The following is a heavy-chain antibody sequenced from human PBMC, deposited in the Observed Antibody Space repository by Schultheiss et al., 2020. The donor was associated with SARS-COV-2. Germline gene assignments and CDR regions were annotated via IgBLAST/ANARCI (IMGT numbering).Heavy chain of an antibody. V-gene: IGHV1-2*02. CDR1: GYTFTSYD. Sequence: ASVKVSCKASGYTFTSYDINWVRQATGQGLEWMGWMNPNSGGTNYAQKFQGRVTMTRDTSISTAYMEVGRLRSDDTAIYYCARDNASGGTGDAFDIWGQGTTVTVSS. CDR3: ARDNASGGTGDAFDI. D-gene: IGHD1-1*01. CDR2: MNPNSGGT. J-gene: IGHJ3*02.